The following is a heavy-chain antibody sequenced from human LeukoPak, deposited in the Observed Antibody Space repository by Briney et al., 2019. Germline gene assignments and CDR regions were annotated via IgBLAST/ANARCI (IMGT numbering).Heavy chain of an antibody. J-gene: IGHJ4*02. CDR1: GGSISSSSYY. V-gene: IGHV4-39*01. D-gene: IGHD2-2*01. CDR2: IYYSGST. CDR3: ARLRIPSPAYYFDY. Sequence: SETLSLTCTVSGGSISSSSYYWGWIRQPPGKGLERIGSIYYSGSTYYNPSLKSRVTISVDTSKNQFSLKLSSVTAADTAVYYCARLRIPSPAYYFDYWGQGTLVTVSS.